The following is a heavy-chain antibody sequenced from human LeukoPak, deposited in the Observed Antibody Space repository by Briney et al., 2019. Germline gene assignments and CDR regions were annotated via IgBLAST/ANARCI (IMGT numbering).Heavy chain of an antibody. V-gene: IGHV1-46*01. CDR3: AGGWGSLYYYYMDV. J-gene: IGHJ6*03. D-gene: IGHD3-16*01. CDR1: GYTFTSYY. Sequence: ASVKVSCKASGYTFTSYYMHWVRQAPGQGLEWVGIINPSSGKTSYPQKFQGRLTMTRDTSTSTVYMELSSLRSEDTAVYYCAGGWGSLYYYYMDVWGKGTTVTVSS. CDR2: INPSSGKT.